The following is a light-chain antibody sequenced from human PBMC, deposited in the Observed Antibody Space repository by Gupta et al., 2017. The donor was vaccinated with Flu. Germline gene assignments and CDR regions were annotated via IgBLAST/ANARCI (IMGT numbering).Light chain of an antibody. CDR1: QSIALH. CDR3: QQTYTTPRT. CDR2: STS. J-gene: IGKJ1*01. V-gene: IGKV1-39*01. Sequence: GDRVDITCRASQSIALHVNWYQQKHGKAPHLLIHSTSALHTGVPSRFNGSGAWSEFTLTINILQPEDFATYYCQQTYTTPRTFGQGTKVEIK.